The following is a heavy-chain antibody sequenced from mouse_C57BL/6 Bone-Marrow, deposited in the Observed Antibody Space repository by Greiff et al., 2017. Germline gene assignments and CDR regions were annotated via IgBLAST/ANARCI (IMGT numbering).Heavy chain of an antibody. CDR2: IYPGSGST. Sequence: QVQLQQPGAELVKPGASVKMSCKASGYTFTSYWITWVKQRPGQGLEWIGDIYPGSGSTNYNEKFKSKATLTVDTSSSTAYMQLSSLTSEASAVSYCARWWLPYHWCFDVWGTGTTVTVAS. V-gene: IGHV1-55*01. J-gene: IGHJ1*03. CDR3: ARWWLPYHWCFDV. CDR1: GYTFTSYW. D-gene: IGHD1-1*02.